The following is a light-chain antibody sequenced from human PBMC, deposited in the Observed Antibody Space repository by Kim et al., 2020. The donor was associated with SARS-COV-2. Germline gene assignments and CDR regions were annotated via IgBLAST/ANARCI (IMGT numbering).Light chain of an antibody. Sequence: SVGDRVTITCRASQSISSYLNWYQQKPGKAPKLLIYAASSLQSGVPSRFSGSGSGTDFTLTISSLQPVDFATYYCQQSYSTPPWTFGQGTKVDIK. CDR2: AAS. CDR3: QQSYSTPPWT. CDR1: QSISSY. V-gene: IGKV1-39*01. J-gene: IGKJ1*01.